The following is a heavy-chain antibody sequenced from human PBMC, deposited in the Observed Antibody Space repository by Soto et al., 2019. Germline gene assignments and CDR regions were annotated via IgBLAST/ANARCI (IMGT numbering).Heavy chain of an antibody. CDR1: GGSMSKFY. CDR2: VYATGTS. Sequence: KTSETLSLTCSVSGGSMSKFYWSWIRKTAGKGLEWMGRVYATGTSDYNPSLRSRIAMSVDISKKTFSLRLRSVTAADTGVYYCVRDGSKTLRDCFDPWGQGRLVTVSS. CDR3: VRDGSKTLRDCFDP. D-gene: IGHD4-17*01. J-gene: IGHJ5*02. V-gene: IGHV4-4*07.